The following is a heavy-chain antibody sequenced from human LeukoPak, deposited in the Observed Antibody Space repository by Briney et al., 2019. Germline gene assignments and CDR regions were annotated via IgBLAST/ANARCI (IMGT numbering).Heavy chain of an antibody. J-gene: IGHJ4*02. Sequence: TSETLSLTCTVSGGSISSSSYYWGWIRQPPGKGLEWIGSIYYSGSTYYNPSLKSRVTISVDTSKNQFSLKLSSVTAADTAVYYCARGRRDYDYVWGSYRRQNFDYWGQGTLVTVSS. CDR1: GGSISSSSYY. D-gene: IGHD3-16*02. CDR2: IYYSGST. CDR3: ARGRRDYDYVWGSYRRQNFDY. V-gene: IGHV4-39*07.